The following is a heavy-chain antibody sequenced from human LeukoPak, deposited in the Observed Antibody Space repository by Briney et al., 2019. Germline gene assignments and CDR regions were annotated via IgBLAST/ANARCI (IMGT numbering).Heavy chain of an antibody. D-gene: IGHD4-17*01. CDR2: ISGSGGST. CDR3: AKTNSPRIFSYDYGDYIDFFDS. CDR1: GFTFSSYA. V-gene: IGHV3-23*01. J-gene: IGHJ4*02. Sequence: PGGSLRLFCAASGFTFSSYAMSWVRQAPGKGLEWVSAISGSGGSTYYADSVKGRFTISRDNDKNSLYLQMNTLGAEDTAFYYCAKTNSPRIFSYDYGDYIDFFDSWGQGALVTVTS.